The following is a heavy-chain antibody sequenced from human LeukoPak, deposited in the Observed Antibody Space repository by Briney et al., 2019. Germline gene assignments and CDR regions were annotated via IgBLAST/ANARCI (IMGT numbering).Heavy chain of an antibody. Sequence: GGSLRLSCAASGFTFSSYGMSWVRQAPGKGLEWVSAISGSGGSTYYADSVKGRFTISRDNSKNTLYLQMNSLRAEDTAVYYCAKGAAFGGVIVSDFDAFDIWGQGTMVTVSS. D-gene: IGHD3-16*02. V-gene: IGHV3-23*01. J-gene: IGHJ3*02. CDR3: AKGAAFGGVIVSDFDAFDI. CDR2: ISGSGGST. CDR1: GFTFSSYG.